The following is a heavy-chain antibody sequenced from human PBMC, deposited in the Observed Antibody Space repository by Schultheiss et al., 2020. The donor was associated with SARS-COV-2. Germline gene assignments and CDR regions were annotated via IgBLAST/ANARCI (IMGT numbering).Heavy chain of an antibody. J-gene: IGHJ4*02. Sequence: SQTLSLTCTVSGGSISSYYWSWIRQPPGKGLEWIGRIYTSGSTNYNPSLKSRVTISVDTSKNQFSLKLSSVTAADTAVYYCAGLVGATHYFDYWGQGTLVTVSS. D-gene: IGHD1-26*01. CDR1: GGSISSYY. V-gene: IGHV4-4*07. CDR3: AGLVGATHYFDY. CDR2: IYTSGST.